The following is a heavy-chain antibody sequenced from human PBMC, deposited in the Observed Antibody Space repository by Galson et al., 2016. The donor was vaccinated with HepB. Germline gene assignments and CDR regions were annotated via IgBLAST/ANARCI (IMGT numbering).Heavy chain of an antibody. CDR2: IGRGGFST. D-gene: IGHD4-17*01. V-gene: IGHV3-23*01. Sequence: SLRLSCAVSGFTFGDYAMGWVRQPPGKGLEWVSAIGRGGFSTYYADSVKGRFTISRDNSKNTLYLQMKSLRVEDTALYYCAKDVAVIDGDYDYFDYWGQGNLVTVSS. CDR3: AKDVAVIDGDYDYFDY. CDR1: GFTFGDYA. J-gene: IGHJ4*02.